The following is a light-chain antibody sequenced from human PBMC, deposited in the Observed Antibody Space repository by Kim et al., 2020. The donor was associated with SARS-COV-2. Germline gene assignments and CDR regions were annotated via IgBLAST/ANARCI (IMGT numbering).Light chain of an antibody. CDR1: QSVSSNY. CDR2: GAS. CDR3: QQYASSPFT. J-gene: IGKJ4*01. Sequence: WSAGEGATLSCRASQSVSSNYFAWYQQKPGQAPRLIIYGASSRATGIPDRFSGSGFGTDFSLTISRLEPEDFAVYYCQQYASSPFTFGGGTKLEIK. V-gene: IGKV3-20*01.